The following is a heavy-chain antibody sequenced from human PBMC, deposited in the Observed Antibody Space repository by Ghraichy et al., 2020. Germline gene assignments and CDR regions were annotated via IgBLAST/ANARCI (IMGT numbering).Heavy chain of an antibody. Sequence: GSLRLSCAASGFTFSSYAMSWVRQAPGKGLEWGSAFSGSGGSTYYADSVKGRFTISRDNSKNTLYLQMNSLRAEDTAVYYCAKDFRYGDPEYFQHWGQGTLVTVSS. CDR2: FSGSGGST. CDR1: GFTFSSYA. D-gene: IGHD4-17*01. V-gene: IGHV3-23*01. J-gene: IGHJ1*01. CDR3: AKDFRYGDPEYFQH.